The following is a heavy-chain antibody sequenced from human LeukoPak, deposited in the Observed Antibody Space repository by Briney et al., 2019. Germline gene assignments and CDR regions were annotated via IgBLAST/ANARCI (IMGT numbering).Heavy chain of an antibody. V-gene: IGHV1-69*05. CDR2: IIPIFGTA. D-gene: IGHD6-13*01. CDR1: GGTFSSYA. CDR3: ARGVRGPYSSSWYYFDY. Sequence: SVKVSCKASGGTFSSYAISWVRQAPGQGLEWMGRIIPIFGTASYAQKFQGRVTITTDGSTSTAYMELSSLRSEDTAVYYCARGVRGPYSSSWYYFDYWGQGTLVTVSS. J-gene: IGHJ4*02.